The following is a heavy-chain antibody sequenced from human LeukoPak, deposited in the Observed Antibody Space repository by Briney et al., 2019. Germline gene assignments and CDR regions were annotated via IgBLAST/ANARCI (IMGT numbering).Heavy chain of an antibody. D-gene: IGHD3-22*01. CDR2: ITSSGSTI. Sequence: GGSLRLSCAASGFTFSNYEMNWVRQAPGKGLEWVSKITSSGSTIYYADSVKGRFTISRDNAKNSLSLQMNSLRAEDTAVYYCARIGYYYDSSGYYDYWGQGTLVTVSS. CDR1: GFTFSNYE. CDR3: ARIGYYYDSSGYYDY. V-gene: IGHV3-48*03. J-gene: IGHJ4*02.